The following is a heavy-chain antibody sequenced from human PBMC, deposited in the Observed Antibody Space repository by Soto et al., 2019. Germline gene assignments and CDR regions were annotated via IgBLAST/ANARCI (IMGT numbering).Heavy chain of an antibody. CDR2: INHSGST. D-gene: IGHD6-19*01. V-gene: IGHV4-34*01. CDR3: ARVNRSGWLRWFDP. Sequence: SETLSLTCAVYGGSFSGYYWSWIRQPPGKGLEWIGEINHSGSTNYNPSLKSRVTISVDTSKNQFSLKLSSVTAADTAVYYCARVNRSGWLRWFDPWGRGTLVTVSS. J-gene: IGHJ5*02. CDR1: GGSFSGYY.